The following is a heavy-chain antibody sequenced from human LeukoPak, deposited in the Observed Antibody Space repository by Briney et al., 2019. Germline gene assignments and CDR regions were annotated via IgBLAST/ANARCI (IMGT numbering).Heavy chain of an antibody. Sequence: PSETLSLTCTVSGGSISSSSYYWGWIRQPPGKGLEWIGSIYYSGSTYYNPSLKSRVTISVDTSKNQFSLKLSSVTAADTAVYYCARDVGQPKLFDYWGQGTLVTVSS. CDR2: IYYSGST. J-gene: IGHJ4*02. CDR1: GGSISSSSYY. D-gene: IGHD2-15*01. CDR3: ARDVGQPKLFDY. V-gene: IGHV4-39*07.